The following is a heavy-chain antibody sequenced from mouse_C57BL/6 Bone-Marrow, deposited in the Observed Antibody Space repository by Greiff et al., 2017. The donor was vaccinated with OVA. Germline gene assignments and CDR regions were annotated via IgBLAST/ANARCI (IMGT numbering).Heavy chain of an antibody. CDR2: ISNGGGST. CDR1: GYTFSDYY. D-gene: IGHD4-1*01. J-gene: IGHJ2*01. Sequence: EVKVVESGGGLVQPGGSLKLSCAASGYTFSDYYMYWVRQTPEKRLEWVAYISNGGGSTYYPDTVKGRFTISRDNAKNTLYLQMSRLKSEDTAMYYWARDKLCFDYWGQGTTLTVSS. V-gene: IGHV5-12*01. CDR3: ARDKLCFDY.